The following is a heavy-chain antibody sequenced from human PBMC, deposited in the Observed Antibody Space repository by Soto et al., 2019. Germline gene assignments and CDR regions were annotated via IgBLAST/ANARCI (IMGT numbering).Heavy chain of an antibody. J-gene: IGHJ5*02. CDR1: GGSIRTNY. V-gene: IGHV4-4*08. D-gene: IGHD4-17*01. CDR3: ASLYGARFDP. CDR2: ISSSGYT. Sequence: SETLSLTCTVSGGSIRTNYWSWIRQPPGKGLEWIGYISSSGYTNYNASLKSRLTISIDTSKNQFSLKLTSVTAADTAVYYCASLYGARFDPWGQGTLVTVCS.